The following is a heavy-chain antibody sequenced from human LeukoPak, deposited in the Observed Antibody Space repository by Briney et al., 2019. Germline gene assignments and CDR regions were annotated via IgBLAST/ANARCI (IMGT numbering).Heavy chain of an antibody. CDR3: TTYGSGRKFDY. D-gene: IGHD3-10*01. V-gene: IGHV3-15*04. CDR1: GFSFSDAW. CDR2: IESKTDGGTT. Sequence: GRSHRLSCAASGFSFSDAWMSWVRRIPGKGLEWVGRIESKTDGGTTDYAAPVKGRFTISRDDSTNTLYLQMNSLKCEDTAVYYCTTYGSGRKFDYWGQGILVTVSS. J-gene: IGHJ4*02.